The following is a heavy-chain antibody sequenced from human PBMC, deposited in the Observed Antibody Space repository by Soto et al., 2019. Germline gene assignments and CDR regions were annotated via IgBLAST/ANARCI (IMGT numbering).Heavy chain of an antibody. CDR1: GFTFSSYE. CDR2: ISSSGSTI. CDR3: ARDSPGKGLVDAFDI. J-gene: IGHJ3*02. V-gene: IGHV3-48*03. Sequence: PGGSLRLSCAASGFTFSSYEMNWVRQAPGKGLEWVSYISSSGSTIYYADSVKGRFTISRDNAKNSLYLQMNSLRAEDTAVYYCARDSPGKGLVDAFDIWGQGTMVTVSS.